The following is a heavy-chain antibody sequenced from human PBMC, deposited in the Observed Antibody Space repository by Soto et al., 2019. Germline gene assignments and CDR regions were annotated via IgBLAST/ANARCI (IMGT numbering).Heavy chain of an antibody. V-gene: IGHV3-23*01. D-gene: IGHD1-7*01. CDR3: AKNQERELPRLIDF. J-gene: IGHJ4*02. CDR1: GLTFSNYA. Sequence: GGSLRLSCATSGLTFSNYAMSWVRQAPGGGLEWVSSMSGSSSTTYYADSVRGRFTISRDRSKNTLYLQMSSLRAEDTALYYCAKNQERELPRLIDFWCQGT. CDR2: MSGSSSTT.